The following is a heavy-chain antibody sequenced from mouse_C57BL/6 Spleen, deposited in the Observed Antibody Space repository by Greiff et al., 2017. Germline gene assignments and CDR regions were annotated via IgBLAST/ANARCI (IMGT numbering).Heavy chain of an antibody. J-gene: IGHJ3*01. CDR2: IHPNSGST. V-gene: IGHV1-64*01. CDR3: AREDSAWFAY. CDR1: GYTFTSYW. Sequence: QVQLQQSGAELVKPGASVKLSCKASGYTFTSYWMHWVKQRPGQGLEWIGMIHPNSGSTNYNEKFKSKATLTVDKSSSTAYMQLSSLTSEDSAVYYCAREDSAWFAYWGQGTLVTVSA.